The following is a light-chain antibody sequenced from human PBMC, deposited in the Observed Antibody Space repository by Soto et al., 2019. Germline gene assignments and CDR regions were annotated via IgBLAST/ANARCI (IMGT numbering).Light chain of an antibody. CDR1: QSVSSSY. CDR3: QQYGSSPPSIT. V-gene: IGKV3-20*01. Sequence: EIVLTQSPGTLSLSPGERATLSCRASQSVSSSYLAWYQQKPGQAPRLLIYGASSRATGIPDRFSGSVSGTDFTLTISRLEPEDFAVYYCQQYGSSPPSITFGQGTRLEI. J-gene: IGKJ5*01. CDR2: GAS.